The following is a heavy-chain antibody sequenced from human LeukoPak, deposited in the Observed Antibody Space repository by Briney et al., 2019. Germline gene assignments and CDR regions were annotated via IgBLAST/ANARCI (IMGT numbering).Heavy chain of an antibody. Sequence: ASVKVSCKASGYTFTGYYMHWVRQAPGQGLEWMRRINPNSGGTNCAQKFQGRVTMTRDTSISTAYMELSRLRSDDTAVYYCARGDIVVVPAQNWFDPWGQGTLVTVSS. D-gene: IGHD2-2*01. J-gene: IGHJ5*02. V-gene: IGHV1-2*06. CDR3: ARGDIVVVPAQNWFDP. CDR1: GYTFTGYY. CDR2: INPNSGGT.